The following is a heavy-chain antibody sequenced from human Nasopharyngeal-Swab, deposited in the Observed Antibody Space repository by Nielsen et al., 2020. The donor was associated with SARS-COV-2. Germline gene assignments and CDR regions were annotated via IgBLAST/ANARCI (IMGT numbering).Heavy chain of an antibody. Sequence: TLSLTRAVSGGSLSSSNTWSGAGHPPGKGLEWIGEIYHSGSTNYTPSLKSRVTIPVDKSKNHFPLKLSPVTAADTAVYYCASGDPTRYSSSPVRTFDDWGQGTLVTVSS. CDR3: ASGDPTRYSSSPVRTFDD. V-gene: IGHV4-4*02. D-gene: IGHD6-13*01. J-gene: IGHJ4*02. CDR2: IYHSGST. CDR1: GGSLSSSNT.